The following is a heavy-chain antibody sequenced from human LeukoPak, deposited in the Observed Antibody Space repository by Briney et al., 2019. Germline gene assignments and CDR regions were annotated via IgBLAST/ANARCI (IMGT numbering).Heavy chain of an antibody. CDR2: IIPIFGTA. J-gene: IGHJ5*02. CDR3: ARDRSITMVRGENWFDP. CDR1: GGTFSNYA. D-gene: IGHD3-10*01. Sequence: SVKVSCKASGGTFSNYAISWVRQAPGQGLEWMGGIIPIFGTANYAQKFQGRVTITADESTSTAYMELSSLRSEDTAVYYCARDRSITMVRGENWFDPWGQGTLVTVSS. V-gene: IGHV1-69*13.